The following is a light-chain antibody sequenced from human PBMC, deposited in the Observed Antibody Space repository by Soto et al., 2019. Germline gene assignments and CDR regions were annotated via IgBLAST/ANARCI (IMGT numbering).Light chain of an antibody. Sequence: EIVLTQSPATLSLSPGERATLSCRASQSVSTYLAWYQQRPGQAPRLLIYDASYRATDIPPRFSGSGSGTDFTLTISSLQPEDFATYYCQQSYSTPTTFGGGTKVDIK. V-gene: IGKV3-11*01. CDR2: DAS. J-gene: IGKJ4*01. CDR1: QSVSTY. CDR3: QQSYSTPTT.